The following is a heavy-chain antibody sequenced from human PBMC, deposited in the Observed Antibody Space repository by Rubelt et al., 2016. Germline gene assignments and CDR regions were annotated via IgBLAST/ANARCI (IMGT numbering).Heavy chain of an antibody. J-gene: IGHJ4*02. CDR1: GFSFRSYG. Sequence: QVQLVESGGGVVQPGTSLRLSCAASGFSFRSYGMHWVRQATGKGLEWVAVISSDGRKKYYADSVKGRFTISRDNSKNTLYLQMNNLRGEDTAVFYGARVMAAWGQGTLVTVSS. V-gene: IGHV3-30*19. CDR2: ISSDGRKK. D-gene: IGHD6-6*01. CDR3: ARVMAA.